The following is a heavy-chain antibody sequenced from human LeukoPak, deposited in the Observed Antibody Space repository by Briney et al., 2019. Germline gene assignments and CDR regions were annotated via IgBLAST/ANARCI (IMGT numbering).Heavy chain of an antibody. CDR2: FDGNGPNT. V-gene: IGHV3-23*01. CDR1: GFTFSSFA. Sequence: GGSLRLSCAASGFTFSSFAMTWVRQAPGKGLEWVSGFDGNGPNTYYADSVKGRWTIPRDNSRNTLYLEMNSLRPEDTAMYYCAKPRTTGLGWAQFDYWGQGSLVTVSS. J-gene: IGHJ4*02. CDR3: AKPRTTGLGWAQFDY. D-gene: IGHD2-8*02.